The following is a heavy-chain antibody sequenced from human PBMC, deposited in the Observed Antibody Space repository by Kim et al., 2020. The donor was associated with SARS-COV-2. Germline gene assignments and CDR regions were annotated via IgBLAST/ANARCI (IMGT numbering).Heavy chain of an antibody. CDR2: ISGSGGST. Sequence: GGSLRLSCAASGFTFSSYAMSWVRQAPGKGLEWVSAISGSGGSTYYADSVKGRFTISRDNSKNTLYLQMNSLRAEDTAVYYCAKGYTWDSSGYSGRPDWFDPWGQGTLVTVSS. V-gene: IGHV3-23*01. D-gene: IGHD3-22*01. J-gene: IGHJ5*02. CDR3: AKGYTWDSSGYSGRPDWFDP. CDR1: GFTFSSYA.